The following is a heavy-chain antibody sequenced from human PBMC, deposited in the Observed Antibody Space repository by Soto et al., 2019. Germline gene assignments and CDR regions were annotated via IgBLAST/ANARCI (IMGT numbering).Heavy chain of an antibody. CDR1: GYNFDTSW. D-gene: IGHD6-13*01. Sequence: GESLKISCKVSGYNFDTSWIGWVRQMPGKGLEWMGIIFPADSDTRYSPSFQGQVTLSVDKSISTAFLQWSSLKASDTAMYYCARQRQQMDFDPWGQGTLVTVSS. CDR3: ARQRQQMDFDP. CDR2: IFPADSDT. J-gene: IGHJ5*02. V-gene: IGHV5-51*01.